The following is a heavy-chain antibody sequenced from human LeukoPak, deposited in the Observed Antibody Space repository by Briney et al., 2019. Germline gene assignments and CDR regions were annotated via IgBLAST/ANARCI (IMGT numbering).Heavy chain of an antibody. CDR3: AKAATMGNYYDSSGYSLDY. CDR2: ISGSGDST. Sequence: GGSLRLSCAASGVTFSSYAMSWVRQAPGKGLEWVSHISGSGDSTYYADSVKGRFTISRDNSKNTLYLQMNSLRAEDTAVFYCAKAATMGNYYDSSGYSLDYWGQGTLVTVSS. J-gene: IGHJ4*02. V-gene: IGHV3-23*01. CDR1: GVTFSSYA. D-gene: IGHD3-22*01.